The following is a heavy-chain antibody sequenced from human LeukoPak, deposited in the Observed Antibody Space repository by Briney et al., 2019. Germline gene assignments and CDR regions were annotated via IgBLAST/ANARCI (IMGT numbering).Heavy chain of an antibody. CDR1: GFIFSHYD. D-gene: IGHD6-6*01. CDR3: AKIVRRAFDV. V-gene: IGHV3-23*01. Sequence: GGSLRLSCAASGFIFSHYDMSWVRQAPGKGLEWVSGIITSGAITYYADSVKGRFTISRDNSKHTLYLQMNSLRAEDTALYYCAKIVRRAFDVWGQGTMVTVSS. J-gene: IGHJ3*01. CDR2: IITSGAIT.